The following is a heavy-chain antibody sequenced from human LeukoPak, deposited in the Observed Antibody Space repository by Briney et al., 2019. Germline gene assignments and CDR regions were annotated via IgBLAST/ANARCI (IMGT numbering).Heavy chain of an antibody. V-gene: IGHV4-59*01. CDR1: GGSISNYY. CDR2: IFYSGST. D-gene: IGHD5-12*01. J-gene: IGHJ4*02. CDR3: ARGGSSGYDPFDY. Sequence: ASETLSLTCTVSGGSISNYYWSWIRQPPGKGLEWIGYIFYSGSTNYNPSLKSRVTISVDTSKNQLSLKVTSVTAADTAVYYCARGGSSGYDPFDYWGQGTLVIVSS.